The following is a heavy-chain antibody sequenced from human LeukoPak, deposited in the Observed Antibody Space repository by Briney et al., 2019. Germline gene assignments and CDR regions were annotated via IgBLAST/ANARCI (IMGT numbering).Heavy chain of an antibody. J-gene: IGHJ6*03. V-gene: IGHV4-59*08. CDR1: GGSISSYY. Sequence: SETLSLTCTVSGGSISSYYWSWIRQPPGKGLEWIGYIYYSGSTNYNPSLKSRVTISVDTSKNQFSLKLSSVTAADTAVYYCARVVVVTAIYYYMDVWGKGTTVTVSS. CDR3: ARVVVVTAIYYYMDV. D-gene: IGHD2-21*02. CDR2: IYYSGST.